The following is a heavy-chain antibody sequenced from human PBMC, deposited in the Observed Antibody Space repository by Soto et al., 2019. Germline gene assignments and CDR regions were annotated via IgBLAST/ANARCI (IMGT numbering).Heavy chain of an antibody. Sequence: ASVKVSCKASGYTFTSYGISWVRQAPGQGLEWMGWISAYNGNTNYAQKLQGRVTMTTDTSTSTAYMALRSLRSDDTAVYYCARDQVGYQYQLLLPTDAFDIWGQGTMVTVSS. D-gene: IGHD2-2*01. J-gene: IGHJ3*02. CDR3: ARDQVGYQYQLLLPTDAFDI. V-gene: IGHV1-18*04. CDR1: GYTFTSYG. CDR2: ISAYNGNT.